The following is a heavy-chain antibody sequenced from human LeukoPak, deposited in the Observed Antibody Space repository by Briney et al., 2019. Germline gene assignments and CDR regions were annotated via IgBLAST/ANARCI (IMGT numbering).Heavy chain of an antibody. CDR3: ARDRSGSYYYYYYMDV. CDR1: VVSISSYY. D-gene: IGHD1-26*01. V-gene: IGHV4-4*07. J-gene: IGHJ6*03. Sequence: SETLSLTRTVSVVSISSYYWSLIRQPAGKGLEWIGRIYTSVSTNYNPSLKSRVTMSVDTSKNPFSLKLRSVTAADTAVYYCARDRSGSYYYYYYMDVWGKGTTVTVSS. CDR2: IYTSVST.